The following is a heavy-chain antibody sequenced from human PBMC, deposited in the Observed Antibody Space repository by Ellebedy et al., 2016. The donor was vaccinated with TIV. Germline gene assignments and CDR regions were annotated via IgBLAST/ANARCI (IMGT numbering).Heavy chain of an antibody. Sequence: GGSLRLSXAASGFTFSSYWMSWVRQAPGKGLEWVANIKQDGSEKYYVDSVKGRFTISRDNTKNSLYLQMNSLRAEDTAVYYCASWGYYDILTGYDYWGQGTLVTVSS. D-gene: IGHD3-9*01. V-gene: IGHV3-7*01. CDR2: IKQDGSEK. CDR3: ASWGYYDILTGYDY. J-gene: IGHJ4*02. CDR1: GFTFSSYW.